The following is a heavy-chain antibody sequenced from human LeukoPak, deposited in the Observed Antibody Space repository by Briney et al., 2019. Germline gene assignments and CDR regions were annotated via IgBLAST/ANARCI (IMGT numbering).Heavy chain of an antibody. D-gene: IGHD3-10*01. J-gene: IGHJ4*02. Sequence: GGSLRLSCAASGFTFSSYWMNWVRQAPGKGLEWVANIKEDGSEKYYVDSVKGRFTISRDNAENSLHLQMNSLRVEDTAVYYCVRAIGAYASYWGQGTLVTVSS. CDR1: GFTFSSYW. V-gene: IGHV3-7*04. CDR3: VRAIGAYASY. CDR2: IKEDGSEK.